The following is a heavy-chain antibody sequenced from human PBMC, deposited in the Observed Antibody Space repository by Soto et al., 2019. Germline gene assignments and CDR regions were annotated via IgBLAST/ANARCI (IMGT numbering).Heavy chain of an antibody. CDR2: ISGSGDAT. V-gene: IGHV3-23*01. CDR1: GFTFSSYA. Sequence: EVQLLDSGGGLVQPGGSLRLSCAASGFTFSSYAMSWVRQAPGKGLEWVSAISGSGDATYYADSVKGRFTISRDNSKNTLYLLMNSLRAEDTAVYYCAKDRYGDYGRDFDYWGQGTLVTVSS. CDR3: AKDRYGDYGRDFDY. D-gene: IGHD4-17*01. J-gene: IGHJ4*02.